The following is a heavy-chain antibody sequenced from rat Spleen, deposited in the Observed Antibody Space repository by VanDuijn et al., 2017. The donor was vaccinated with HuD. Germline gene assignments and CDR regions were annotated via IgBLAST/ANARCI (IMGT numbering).Heavy chain of an antibody. CDR3: ATQGHG. V-gene: IGHV5S23*01. J-gene: IGHJ2*01. Sequence: EVQLVESGGGLVQPGRSLKLSCAASGFTFSNYYMAWVRQAPTKGLEWVASITPGGDNSYYRDSVKGRFTISRDNAKSTLYLQMDSLRSEDTATYYCATQGHGWGQGVMVTVSS. CDR2: ITPGGDNS. CDR1: GFTFSNYY. D-gene: IGHD1-7*01.